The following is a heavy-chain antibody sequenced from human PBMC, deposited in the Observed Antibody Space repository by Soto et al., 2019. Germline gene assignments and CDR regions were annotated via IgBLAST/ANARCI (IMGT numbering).Heavy chain of an antibody. Sequence: SETLSLTCTVSGGSISSYYWSWIRQPPGKGLEWIGYIHYSGSTNYNPSLKSRVTISVDTSKNQFSLKLGSVTAADTAVYYCARHFDWFDPWGQGTLVTVSS. CDR3: ARHFDWFDP. J-gene: IGHJ5*02. D-gene: IGHD3-3*01. CDR2: IHYSGST. CDR1: GGSISSYY. V-gene: IGHV4-59*08.